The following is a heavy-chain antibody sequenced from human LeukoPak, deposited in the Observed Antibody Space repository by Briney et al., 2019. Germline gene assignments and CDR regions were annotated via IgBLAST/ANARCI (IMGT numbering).Heavy chain of an antibody. CDR3: ARGPIVVLGAFDY. CDR2: INPNSGGT. D-gene: IGHD3-22*01. CDR1: GYTFTGYY. V-gene: IGHV1-2*04. J-gene: IGHJ4*02. Sequence: GASVKVSCKASGYTFTGYYMHWVRQAPGQGLEWMGWINPNSGGTNYAQKFQGWVTMTRDTSISTAYMELSRLRSDDTAVYYCARGPIVVLGAFDYWGQGTLVTVSS.